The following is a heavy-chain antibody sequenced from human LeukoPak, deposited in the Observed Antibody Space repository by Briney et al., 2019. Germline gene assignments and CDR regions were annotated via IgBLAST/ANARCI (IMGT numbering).Heavy chain of an antibody. J-gene: IGHJ4*02. Sequence: PGGSLRLSCAASGFTVSSNYMSWVRRAPGKGLEWVSVIYSGGSTYYADSVKGRFTISRDNSKNTLYLQMNSLRAEDTAVYYCARHQGDGYDRKSRWGQGTLVTVSS. V-gene: IGHV3-53*01. CDR3: ARHQGDGYDRKSR. CDR2: IYSGGST. CDR1: GFTVSSNY. D-gene: IGHD5-24*01.